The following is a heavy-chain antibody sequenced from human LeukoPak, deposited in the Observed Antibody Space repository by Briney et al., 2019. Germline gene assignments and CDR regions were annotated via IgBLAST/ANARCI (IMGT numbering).Heavy chain of an antibody. D-gene: IGHD6-25*01. V-gene: IGHV4-34*01. CDR1: GGSFSGYY. Sequence: SETLSLTCAVYGGSFSGYYWSWIRQPPGKWLEWIGEINHSGSTNYNPSLKSRVTISVDTSKNQFSLKLSSVTAADTAVYYCARGAALSFDYWGQGTLVTVSS. CDR2: INHSGST. J-gene: IGHJ4*02. CDR3: ARGAALSFDY.